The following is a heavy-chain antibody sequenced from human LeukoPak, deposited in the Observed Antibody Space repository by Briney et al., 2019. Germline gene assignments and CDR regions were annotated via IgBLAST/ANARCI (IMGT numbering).Heavy chain of an antibody. J-gene: IGHJ4*02. D-gene: IGHD3-10*01. CDR3: IFGSIY. V-gene: IGHV3-30*04. CDR1: GFTFSSYA. CDR2: ISYDGSNK. Sequence: AGGSLRLSCAASGFTFSSYAMHWVRQAPGKGLEWVAVISYDGSNKYYADSVKGRFTISRDNSKNTLYLQMNSLRAEDTAVYYCIFGSIYWGQGTLVTVSS.